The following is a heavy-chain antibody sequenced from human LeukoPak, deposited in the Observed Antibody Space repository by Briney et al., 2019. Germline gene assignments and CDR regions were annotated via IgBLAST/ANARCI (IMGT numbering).Heavy chain of an antibody. CDR2: ISTSGNSI. J-gene: IGHJ4*02. CDR3: ATSQGSWPDYFDY. Sequence: GGSLRLSCAASGFTFSSYEMNWVRQAPGKGLEWVSYISTSGNSIYYADSVKGRFTISRDDAKNSLFLQMNSLRAEDTAVYYCATSQGSWPDYFDYWGQGTLVTVSS. V-gene: IGHV3-48*03. D-gene: IGHD6-13*01. CDR1: GFTFSSYE.